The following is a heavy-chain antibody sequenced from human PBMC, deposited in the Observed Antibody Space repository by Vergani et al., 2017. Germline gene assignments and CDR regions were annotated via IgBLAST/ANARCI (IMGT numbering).Heavy chain of an antibody. Sequence: QLQLQESGPGLVKPPETLSLTCSVSGDFTTSRLDYWGWIPQTPGKGLEGIGSMYQSGTTYYNPTLKSRSTLTVDTSKNHIPLHGTSVTAADAAVYYCSRHQIGQYTEFWGKGILVTVSS. CDR1: GDFTTSRLDY. CDR2: MYQSGTT. CDR3: SRHQIGQYTEF. D-gene: IGHD6-6*01. J-gene: IGHJ4*01. V-gene: IGHV4-39*01.